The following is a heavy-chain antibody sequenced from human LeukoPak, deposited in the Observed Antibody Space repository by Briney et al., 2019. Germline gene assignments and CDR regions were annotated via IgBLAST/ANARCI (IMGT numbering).Heavy chain of an antibody. D-gene: IGHD3-16*01. CDR3: AKEGRWGSWYFDY. V-gene: IGHV3-30*18. Sequence: GGSLRLSCDLTFSGHGMHWVRQAPGKGLEWLAVVAADGGAKFYADSGRGRFTVFRDTSRNTVFLQLGGLKTDDTAVYYCAKEGRWGSWYFDYWGQGALVTVSS. CDR1: TFSGHG. J-gene: IGHJ4*02. CDR2: VAADGGAK.